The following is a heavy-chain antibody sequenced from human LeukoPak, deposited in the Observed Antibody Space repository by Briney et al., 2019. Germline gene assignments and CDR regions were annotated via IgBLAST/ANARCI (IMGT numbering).Heavy chain of an antibody. V-gene: IGHV3-64*01. CDR3: ARAPYDFWSGPDY. CDR1: GFTFSSYA. J-gene: IGHJ4*02. Sequence: GGSLRLSCAASGFTFSSYAMHWVRQAPGKGLEYVSAISSNGGSTYYANSVKGRFTISRDNSKNTLYLQMGSLRAEDMAVYYCARAPYDFWSGPDYWGQGTLVTVSS. D-gene: IGHD3-3*01. CDR2: ISSNGGST.